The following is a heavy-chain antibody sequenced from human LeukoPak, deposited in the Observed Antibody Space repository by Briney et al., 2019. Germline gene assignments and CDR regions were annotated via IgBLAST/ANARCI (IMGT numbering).Heavy chain of an antibody. V-gene: IGHV1-69*13. Sequence: ASVKVSCKASGGTFSSYAIGWVRQAPGQGLEWMGGIIPIFGTANYAQKFQGRVTITADESTSTAYMELSSLRSEDTAVYYCARDLLNYSGTYYFDYWGQGTLVTVSS. CDR1: GGTFSSYA. J-gene: IGHJ4*02. CDR3: ARDLLNYSGTYYFDY. CDR2: IIPIFGTA. D-gene: IGHD1-7*01.